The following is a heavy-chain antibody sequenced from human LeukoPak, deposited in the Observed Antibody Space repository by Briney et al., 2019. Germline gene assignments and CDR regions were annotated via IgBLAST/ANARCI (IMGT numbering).Heavy chain of an antibody. J-gene: IGHJ4*02. CDR1: GFTFTSYS. D-gene: IGHD2-2*02. CDR2: TSDRGDYT. V-gene: IGHV3-23*01. CDR3: TTDPNYTSYYFDY. Sequence: PGGSLSLSCAASGFTFTSYSMSWVRQAPGKGLEWVSGTSDRGDYTYYADSVKGRFTISRDNSKNTLYLQMNSLKTEDTAVYYCTTDPNYTSYYFDYWGQGTLVTVSS.